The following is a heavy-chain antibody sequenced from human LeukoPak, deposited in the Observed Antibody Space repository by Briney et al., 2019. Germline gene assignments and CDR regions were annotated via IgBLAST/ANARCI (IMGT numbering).Heavy chain of an antibody. CDR3: ARDRRRLVPHYYYYGMDV. J-gene: IGHJ6*04. D-gene: IGHD6-19*01. CDR2: INHSGST. CDR1: GGSFSGYY. Sequence: PSETLSLTCAVYGGSFSGYYWSWIRQPPGKGLEWIGEINHSGSTNYNPSLKSRVTISVDTSENQFSLKLSSVTAADTAVYYCARDRRRLVPHYYYYGMDVWGKGTTVTASS. V-gene: IGHV4-34*01.